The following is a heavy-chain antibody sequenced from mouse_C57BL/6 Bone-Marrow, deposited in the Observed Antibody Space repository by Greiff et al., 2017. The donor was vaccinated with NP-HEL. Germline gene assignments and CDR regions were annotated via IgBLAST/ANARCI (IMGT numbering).Heavy chain of an antibody. V-gene: IGHV5-6*01. CDR1: GFTFSSYG. CDR3: AVVRDYWYFDV. D-gene: IGHD1-1*01. Sequence: EVKVVESGGDLVKPGGSLKLSCAASGFTFSSYGMSWVRQTPDKGLEWVATISSGGSYTYYPDSVKGRFTISRDNAKNTLYLQMSSLKSEDTAMYYCAVVRDYWYFDVWGTGTTVTVSS. J-gene: IGHJ1*03. CDR2: ISSGGSYT.